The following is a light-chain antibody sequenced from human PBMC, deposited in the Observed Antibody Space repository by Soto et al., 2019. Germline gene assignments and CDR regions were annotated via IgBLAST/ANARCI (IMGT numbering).Light chain of an antibody. CDR2: DAS. V-gene: IGKV3-11*01. J-gene: IGKJ1*01. CDR3: QQYDNWPWT. Sequence: EIVLTQSPATLSLSPGERATLSCRASQSVSSYLAWYQQKPGQAPRLLIYDASSRATGIPDRFSGGGSGTDFTLTISSLQSEHFAVYYCQQYDNWPWTFGQGTKVDIK. CDR1: QSVSSY.